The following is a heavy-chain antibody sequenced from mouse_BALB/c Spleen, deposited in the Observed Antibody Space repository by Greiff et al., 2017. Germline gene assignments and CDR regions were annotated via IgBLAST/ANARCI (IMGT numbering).Heavy chain of an antibody. CDR2: ISDGGSYT. D-gene: IGHD2-1*01. CDR3: ARDLDGNYDYAMDY. Sequence: EVQLQESGGGLVKPGGSLKLSCAASGFTFSDYYMYWVRQTPEKRLEWVATISDGGSYTYYPDSVKGRFTISRDNAKNNLYLQMSSLKSEDTAMYYCARDLDGNYDYAMDYWGQGTSVTVSS. V-gene: IGHV5-4*02. CDR1: GFTFSDYY. J-gene: IGHJ4*01.